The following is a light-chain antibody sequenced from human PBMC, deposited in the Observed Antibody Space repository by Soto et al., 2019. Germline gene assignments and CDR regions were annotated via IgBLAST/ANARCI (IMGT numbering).Light chain of an antibody. J-gene: IGKJ1*01. Sequence: EIVMTQSPATLSVSPGERATLSCRASQSVSSNLAWYQQKPGQAPRLLIYGASTRATGSPTKISGSGCGTEFTLTISSLQFEDVAVDYCQQYNNGPPWTFGQGTKVEIK. CDR2: GAS. V-gene: IGKV3-15*01. CDR3: QQYNNGPPWT. CDR1: QSVSSN.